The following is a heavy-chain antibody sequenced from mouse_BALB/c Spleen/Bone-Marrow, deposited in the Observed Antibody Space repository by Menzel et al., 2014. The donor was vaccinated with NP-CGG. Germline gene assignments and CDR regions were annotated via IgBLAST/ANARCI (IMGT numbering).Heavy chain of an antibody. CDR3: ADLGDY. V-gene: IGHV14-3*02. CDR1: GFNIKDTY. CDR2: IDPANGNT. Sequence: EVKLVESGAELVKPGASVKLSCSASGFNIKDTYIHWVKQRPEQGLEWIGRIDPANGNTKYDPKFQGKATVTPDTSANTGYLQLSSLTSEDTAVYYCADLGDYWGQGTTLTVSS. J-gene: IGHJ2*01. D-gene: IGHD4-1*01.